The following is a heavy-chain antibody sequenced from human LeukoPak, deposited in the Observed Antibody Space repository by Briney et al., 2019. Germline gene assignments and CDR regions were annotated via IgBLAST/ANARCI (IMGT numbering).Heavy chain of an antibody. CDR2: INHSGST. CDR3: ARGDIVVVPAARVYYYYMDV. CDR1: GGSFSGYY. Sequence: SETLSLTCAVYGGSFSGYYWSWIRQPPGKGLEWIGEINHSGSTNYNPSLKSRVTISVDTSKNQFSLKLSSVTAADKALYYCARGDIVVVPAARVYYYYMDVWGKGTTVTVSS. D-gene: IGHD2-2*01. V-gene: IGHV4-34*01. J-gene: IGHJ6*03.